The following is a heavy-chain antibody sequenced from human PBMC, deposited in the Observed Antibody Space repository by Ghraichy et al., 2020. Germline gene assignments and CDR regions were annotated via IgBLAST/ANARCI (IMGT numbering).Heavy chain of an antibody. CDR3: RDIDS. J-gene: IGHJ4*02. CDR2: ITATDDAT. V-gene: IGHV3-23*01. D-gene: IGHD5-24*01. Sequence: GGSLRLSCAASGGSLSAYAMTWVRQAPGKGLEWVSTITATDDATFYADSVKGRFTISRDKSKNILYLHMTRLRAADTAVYYCRDIDSWGQGTQVTFSS. CDR1: GGSLSAYA.